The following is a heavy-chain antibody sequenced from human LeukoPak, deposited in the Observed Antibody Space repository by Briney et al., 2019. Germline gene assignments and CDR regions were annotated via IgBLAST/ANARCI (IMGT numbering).Heavy chain of an antibody. CDR3: AKHFYDSSGRFDF. J-gene: IGHJ4*02. CDR1: GFTFSSFE. Sequence: GGSLRLSCAASGFTFSSFEMNWVRQAPGKGLEWVSYISSSGSIINYADSVKGRFTISRDNSKNTLYLQMSSLRAEDTAVYYCAKHFYDSSGRFDFWGQGTLVTVSS. V-gene: IGHV3-48*03. D-gene: IGHD3-22*01. CDR2: ISSSGSII.